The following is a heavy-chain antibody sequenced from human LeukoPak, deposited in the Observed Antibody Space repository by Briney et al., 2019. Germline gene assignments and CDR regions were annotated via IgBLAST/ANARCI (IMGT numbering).Heavy chain of an antibody. CDR2: IKQDGSEK. CDR1: GFTFSSYW. J-gene: IGHJ6*03. CDR3: ARLKVRGVIRYYYYMDV. V-gene: IGHV3-7*01. Sequence: GGSLRLSCAASGFTFSSYWMSWVRQAPGKGLEWVANIKQDGSEKYYVDSVKGRFTISRDNAKNSLYLQMNSLRAEDTAVYYCARLKVRGVIRYYYYMDVWGKGTTVTISS. D-gene: IGHD3-10*01.